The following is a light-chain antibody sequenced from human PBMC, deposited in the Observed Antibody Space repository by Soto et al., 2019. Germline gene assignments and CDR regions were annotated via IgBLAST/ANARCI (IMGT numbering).Light chain of an antibody. V-gene: IGKV1-13*02. J-gene: IGKJ1*01. Sequence: AIHFTQSPSSLSSSVGDRVTITCRASQGVSSALAWYQQKPGKAPKLLIYDASSLESGVPSRFSGSGSGTDFTLTISSLQPDDFATYYCQQYNSYSWTFGQGTKVDI. CDR2: DAS. CDR1: QGVSSA. CDR3: QQYNSYSWT.